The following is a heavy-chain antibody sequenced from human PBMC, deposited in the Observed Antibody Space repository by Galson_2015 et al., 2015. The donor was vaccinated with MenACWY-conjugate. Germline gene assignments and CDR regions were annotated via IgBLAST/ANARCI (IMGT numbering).Heavy chain of an antibody. CDR1: GFTFSSFA. CDR3: TRVAGHCGSTACYLVDY. V-gene: IGHV3-21*01. CDR2: ISSSRGYM. J-gene: IGHJ4*02. Sequence: SLRLSCAASGFTFSSFALHWVRQAPGKGLEWVSSISSSRGYMYYADSVKGRFTISRDNAKNSLYLQMHSLSAEDTAVYYCTRVAGHCGSTACYLVDYWGQGTLVTVSS. D-gene: IGHD2-2*01.